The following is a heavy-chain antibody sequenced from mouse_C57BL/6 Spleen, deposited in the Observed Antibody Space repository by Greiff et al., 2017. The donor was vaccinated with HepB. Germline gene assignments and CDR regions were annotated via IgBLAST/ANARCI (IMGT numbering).Heavy chain of an antibody. D-gene: IGHD2-3*01. Sequence: QVQLQQPGAELVRPGSSVKLSCKASGYTFTSYWMDWVKQRPGQGLEWIGNIYPSDSETHYNQKFKDKATLTVDKSSSTAYMQLSSLTSEDSAVYYCARRGYYPLYAMDYWGQGTSVTVSS. J-gene: IGHJ4*01. CDR2: IYPSDSET. CDR1: GYTFTSYW. V-gene: IGHV1-61*01. CDR3: ARRGYYPLYAMDY.